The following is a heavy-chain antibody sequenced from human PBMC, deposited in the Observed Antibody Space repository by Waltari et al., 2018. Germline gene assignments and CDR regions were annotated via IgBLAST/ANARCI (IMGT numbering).Heavy chain of an antibody. J-gene: IGHJ4*02. CDR1: GFTFSSYA. D-gene: IGHD2-21*02. CDR3: AKVVTI. CDR2: IYSGGSST. V-gene: IGHV3-23*03. Sequence: EVQLLESGGGLVQPGGSLRLSCGASGFTFSSYAMSWVRQAPGKGREWVSVIYSGGSSTYYADSVKGRFTISRDNSKNTLYLQMNSLRAEDTAVYYCAKVVTIWGQGTLVTVSS.